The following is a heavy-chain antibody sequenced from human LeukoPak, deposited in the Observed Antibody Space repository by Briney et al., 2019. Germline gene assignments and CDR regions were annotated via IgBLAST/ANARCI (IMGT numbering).Heavy chain of an antibody. V-gene: IGHV1-24*01. Sequence: ASVKVSCKVSGYTLTELSMHWVRQAPGKGLEWMGGFDPEDGETIYAQKFQGRVTMTEDTSTDTAYMELSSLRSEDTAVYYCATNYDSSGYSDLDIWGQGTMDTVSS. J-gene: IGHJ3*02. D-gene: IGHD3-22*01. CDR1: GYTLTELS. CDR2: FDPEDGET. CDR3: ATNYDSSGYSDLDI.